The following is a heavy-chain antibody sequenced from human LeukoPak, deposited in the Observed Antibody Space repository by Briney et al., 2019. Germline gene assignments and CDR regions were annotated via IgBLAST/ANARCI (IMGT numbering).Heavy chain of an antibody. V-gene: IGHV4-34*01. CDR2: MNHSGST. CDR3: ARLTKNDSGTYRFGKKKRGYMDV. CDR1: GGSFSGYY. Sequence: PSETLSLTCAVYGGSFSGYYWSWIRQPPGKGLEWIGEMNHSGSTNYNPSLKSRVTISVDTSKNQFSLKLSSVTAADTAVYYCARLTKNDSGTYRFGKKKRGYMDVWGKGPRSPSP. D-gene: IGHD3-10*01. J-gene: IGHJ6*03.